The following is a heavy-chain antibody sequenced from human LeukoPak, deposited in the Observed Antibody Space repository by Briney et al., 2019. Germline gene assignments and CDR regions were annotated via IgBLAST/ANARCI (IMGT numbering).Heavy chain of an antibody. V-gene: IGHV4-31*03. D-gene: IGHD2-15*01. CDR2: IYYSGST. CDR3: ARGGCSGGSCYLFDY. J-gene: IGHJ4*02. CDR1: GGSISSGGYY. Sequence: SEKLSRTCTVSGGSISSGGYYWSWIRQHLGKGLEWIGYIYYSGSTYYNPSLKSRVTISVDTSKNQFSLKLSSVTAADTAVYYCARGGCSGGSCYLFDYWGQGTLVTVSS.